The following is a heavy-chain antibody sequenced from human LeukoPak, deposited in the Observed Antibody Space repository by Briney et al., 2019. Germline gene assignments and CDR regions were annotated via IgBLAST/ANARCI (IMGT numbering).Heavy chain of an antibody. CDR1: GYSFTSYW. J-gene: IGHJ3*02. V-gene: IGHV5-51*01. CDR2: IYPGDSDT. D-gene: IGHD6-13*01. Sequence: GESLKISCKGSGYSFTSYWIGWVRQMPGKGLEWMGIIYPGDSDTRYSPSFQGQVTISADKSISTAYLQWSSLKASDTAMYYCARLETAAQTLGAFDIWGQGTMVTVSS. CDR3: ARLETAAQTLGAFDI.